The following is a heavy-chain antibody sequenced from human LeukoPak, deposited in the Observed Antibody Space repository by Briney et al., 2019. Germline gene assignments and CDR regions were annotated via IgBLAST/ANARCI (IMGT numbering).Heavy chain of an antibody. CDR3: ARDVYVVRGVKRYYGMDV. CDR2: ISSSSSYI. V-gene: IGHV3-21*01. D-gene: IGHD3-10*01. Sequence: GGSLRLSCAASGFTFSSYSMNWVGQAPGKGLEWVSSISSSSSYIYYADSVKGRFTISRDNAKNSLYLQMNSLRAEDTAVYYCARDVYVVRGVKRYYGMDVWGQGTTVTVSS. J-gene: IGHJ6*02. CDR1: GFTFSSYS.